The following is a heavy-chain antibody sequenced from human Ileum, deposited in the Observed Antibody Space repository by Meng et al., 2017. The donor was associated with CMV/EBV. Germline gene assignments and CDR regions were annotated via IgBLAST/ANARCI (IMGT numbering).Heavy chain of an antibody. Sequence: YTFTGYGISWLRQAPGQGLEWMGWISAYNGNTNYAQKLQGRVTMTTDTSTSTAYMELRSLRSDDTAVYYCARGRGGSTSALNWFDPWGQGTLVTVSS. CDR1: YTFTGYG. V-gene: IGHV1-18*01. CDR2: ISAYNGNT. J-gene: IGHJ5*02. D-gene: IGHD2-2*01. CDR3: ARGRGGSTSALNWFDP.